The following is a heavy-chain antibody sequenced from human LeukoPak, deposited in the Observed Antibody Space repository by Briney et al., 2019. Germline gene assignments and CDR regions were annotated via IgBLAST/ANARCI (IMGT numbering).Heavy chain of an antibody. D-gene: IGHD6-25*01. CDR2: IKSKPGGETT. CDR1: GFTFRTAY. Sequence: GGSLRLSCAASGFTFRTAYMSWVRQAPGKGLEWVGLIKSKPGGETTDYAAPVRGRFTISRDDSKSTLYLQMNSLKTEDTGVYYCTTDLPGSADDYWGQGTLVTVSS. V-gene: IGHV3-15*01. CDR3: TTDLPGSADDY. J-gene: IGHJ4*02.